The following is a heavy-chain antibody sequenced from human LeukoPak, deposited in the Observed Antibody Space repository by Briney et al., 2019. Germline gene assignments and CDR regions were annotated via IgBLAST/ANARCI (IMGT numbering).Heavy chain of an antibody. D-gene: IGHD1-26*01. Sequence: PGGSLRLSCAASGFTVSSNYMSWVRQAPGKGLEWVSVFYSGNSTYYAASVKGRFTISRDNSKNTLYLQMSSLRAEDTAVYYCATGSRNLDYWGQGTLVTVSS. J-gene: IGHJ4*02. CDR2: FYSGNST. CDR3: ATGSRNLDY. V-gene: IGHV3-53*01. CDR1: GFTVSSNY.